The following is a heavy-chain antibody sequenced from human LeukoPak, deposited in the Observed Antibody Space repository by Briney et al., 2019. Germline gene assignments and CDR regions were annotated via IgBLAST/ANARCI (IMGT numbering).Heavy chain of an antibody. V-gene: IGHV3-30*18. D-gene: IGHD6-13*01. Sequence: GGSLRLSCAASGFTFSHYGMHWVRQAPGKGLEWVAVLSYDGKDRYYADSVKGRFTISRDNSKNTLYLQMNSLRTEDTAVYYCAKDQTWAAASYYFDYWGQGTLVTVSS. CDR3: AKDQTWAAASYYFDY. J-gene: IGHJ4*02. CDR2: LSYDGKDR. CDR1: GFTFSHYG.